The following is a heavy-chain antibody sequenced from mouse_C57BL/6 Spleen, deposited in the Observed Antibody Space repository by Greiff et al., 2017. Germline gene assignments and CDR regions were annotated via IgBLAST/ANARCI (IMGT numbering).Heavy chain of an antibody. V-gene: IGHV1-64*01. CDR1: GYTFTSYW. D-gene: IGHD1-1*01. J-gene: IGHJ3*01. Sequence: QVQLQQPGAELVKPGASVTLSCKASGYTFTSYWMHWVKQRPGQGLEWIGMIHPNSGSTNYNEKFKSKATLTVDKSSSTAYMQLSSLTSEDSAVYYCARSDYYGSSFAYWGQGTLVTVSA. CDR2: IHPNSGST. CDR3: ARSDYYGSSFAY.